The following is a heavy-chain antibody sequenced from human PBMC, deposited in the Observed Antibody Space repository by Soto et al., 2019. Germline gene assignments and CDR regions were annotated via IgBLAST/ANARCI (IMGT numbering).Heavy chain of an antibody. J-gene: IGHJ4*02. CDR2: ISSSSSTI. CDR3: ARDAKGSSGDHFDY. D-gene: IGHD1-1*01. Sequence: EVQLVESGGGLVQPGGSLRLSWAASGFTFTSHSMNWVRQAPGKGLEWVSYISSSSSTIYYANSVKGRFTISRDNAKKSLYLQMNSLRDEDTAVYYCARDAKGSSGDHFDYWGQGTLVTVSS. V-gene: IGHV3-48*02. CDR1: GFTFTSHS.